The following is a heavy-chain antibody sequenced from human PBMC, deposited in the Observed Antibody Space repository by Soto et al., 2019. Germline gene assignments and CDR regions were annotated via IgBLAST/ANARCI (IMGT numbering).Heavy chain of an antibody. CDR1: GFTFSSFW. CDR2: IKQDGSGK. J-gene: IGHJ4*02. D-gene: IGHD1-26*01. CDR3: VRDRSGSYLEGFDY. V-gene: IGHV3-7*01. Sequence: LRLSCAASGFTFSSFWMTWVRQAPGKGLEWVANIKQDGSGKYYVDSVKGRFTISRDNARNSLFLEMKSLRSEDTAVYSCVRDRSGSYLEGFDYWGQGTLVTVSS.